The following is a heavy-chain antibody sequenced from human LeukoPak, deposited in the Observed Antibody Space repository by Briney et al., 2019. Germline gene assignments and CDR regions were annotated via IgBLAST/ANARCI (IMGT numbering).Heavy chain of an antibody. CDR3: ARLRTYYDYVWGSYRRYYFDY. D-gene: IGHD3-16*02. CDR1: GGSFSGYY. CDR2: INHSGST. J-gene: IGHJ4*02. V-gene: IGHV4-34*01. Sequence: SETLSLTCAVYGGSFSGYYWSWIRQLPGKGLEWIGEINHSGSTNYNPSLKSRVTISVDTSKNQFSLKLSSVTAADTAVYYCARLRTYYDYVWGSYRRYYFDYWGQGTLVTVSS.